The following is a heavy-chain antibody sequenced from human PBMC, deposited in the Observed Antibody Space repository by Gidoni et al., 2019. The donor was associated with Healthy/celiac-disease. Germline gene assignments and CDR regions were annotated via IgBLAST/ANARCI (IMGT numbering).Heavy chain of an antibody. D-gene: IGHD3-16*01. CDR1: GGSISSSSYY. J-gene: IGHJ3*02. Sequence: QLQLQESGPGLVKPSETLSLTCTVSGGSISSSSYYWGWIRQPPGKGLEWIGRIYYSGSTYYNTSLKRRVTISVDTSKNQFSRKLSSVTAADTAVYYGARHGGEMATMTDAFDIWGQGTMVTVSS. CDR3: ARHGGEMATMTDAFDI. V-gene: IGHV4-39*01. CDR2: IYYSGST.